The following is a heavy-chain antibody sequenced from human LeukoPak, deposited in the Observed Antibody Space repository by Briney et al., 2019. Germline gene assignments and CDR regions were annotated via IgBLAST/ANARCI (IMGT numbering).Heavy chain of an antibody. V-gene: IGHV3-21*01. CDR1: GFTFSSYS. CDR3: ARDKNSGYGPYFDY. CDR2: ISSSSSYI. Sequence: PGGSLRLSCAASGFTFSSYSMNWVRQAPGKGLEWVSSISSSSSYIYYADSVKGRFTISRDNAKNSLYLQMNSLRAEDTAVYYCARDKNSGYGPYFDYWGQGTLVTVSS. J-gene: IGHJ4*02. D-gene: IGHD5-12*01.